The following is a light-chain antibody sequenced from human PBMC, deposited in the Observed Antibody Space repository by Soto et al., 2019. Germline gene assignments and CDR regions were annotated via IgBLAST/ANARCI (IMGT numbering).Light chain of an antibody. J-gene: IGLJ1*01. CDR1: SSDVGNYKY. V-gene: IGLV2-8*01. CDR3: SSYAGRNKFV. CDR2: EVS. Sequence: QSALTQPLSASGSPGQSVTITCTGTSSDVGNYKYVSWYQQHPGKAPKLMIYEVSKRPSGVPDRFLGSKSGNTASLTVSGLQADDEADYYCSSYAGRNKFVFGTGTKVTVL.